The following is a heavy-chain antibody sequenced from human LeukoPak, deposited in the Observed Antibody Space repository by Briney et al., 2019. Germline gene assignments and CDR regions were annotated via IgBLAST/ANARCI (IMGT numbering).Heavy chain of an antibody. CDR2: INPNSGGT. CDR1: GYPFTTYY. CDR3: TSDGGWYFNY. J-gene: IGHJ4*02. D-gene: IGHD6-19*01. Sequence: ASVKVSCKASGYPFTTYYMHWVRQAPGQGLEWMGWINPNSGGTNYAQKFQGRVTVTRDTSISTAYMELSGLRSDVTAVYYCTSDGGWYFNYWGQGSLVTVSS. V-gene: IGHV1-2*02.